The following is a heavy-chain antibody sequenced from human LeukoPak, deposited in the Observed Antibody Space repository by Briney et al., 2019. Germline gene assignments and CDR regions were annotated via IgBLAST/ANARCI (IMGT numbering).Heavy chain of an antibody. Sequence: GGSLRLSCAASGFTFSSYAMHWVRQAPGKGLEWVAFIRYDGSKKYYADSVKGRFTISRDNSKNTLYLQMNSLRAEDTAVYYCARGSYIYGYVFDYWGQGTLVTVSS. V-gene: IGHV3-30*02. D-gene: IGHD5-18*01. J-gene: IGHJ4*02. CDR2: IRYDGSKK. CDR1: GFTFSSYA. CDR3: ARGSYIYGYVFDY.